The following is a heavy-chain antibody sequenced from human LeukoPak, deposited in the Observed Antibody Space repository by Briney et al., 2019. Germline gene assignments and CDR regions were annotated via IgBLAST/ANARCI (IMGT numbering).Heavy chain of an antibody. Sequence: ASVKVSCKASGYTFTSYDINWVRQATGQGLEWMGWMNPNSGNTGYAQKFQGRVTMTRNTSISTAYMELSSLRSEDTAVYYCARVNYYDSSPSSNWFDPWGQGTLVTVSS. CDR1: GYTFTSYD. D-gene: IGHD3-22*01. V-gene: IGHV1-8*01. J-gene: IGHJ5*02. CDR2: MNPNSGNT. CDR3: ARVNYYDSSPSSNWFDP.